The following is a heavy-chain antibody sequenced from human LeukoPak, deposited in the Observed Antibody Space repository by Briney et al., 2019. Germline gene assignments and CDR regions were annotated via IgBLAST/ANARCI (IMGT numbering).Heavy chain of an antibody. CDR2: IYYSGST. D-gene: IGHD4-17*01. CDR3: ARNYGDSLYYFDY. V-gene: IGHV4-61*01. CDR1: GVSVSSGTYY. Sequence: SETLSLTCTVSGVSVSSGTYYWSWIRQHPGKGLEWIGYIYYSGSTNYSPSLKSRVTISADTSKNQFSLKLTSVTVADTAVCYCARNYGDSLYYFDYWGQGTLVTVSS. J-gene: IGHJ4*02.